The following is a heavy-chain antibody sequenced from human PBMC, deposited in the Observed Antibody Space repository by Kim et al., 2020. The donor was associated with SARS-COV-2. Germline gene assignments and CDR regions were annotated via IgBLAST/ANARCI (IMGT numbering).Heavy chain of an antibody. CDR3: ARVFFGLERPRYYYYYGMDV. D-gene: IGHD1-1*01. J-gene: IGHJ6*02. CDR2: MNPNSGNT. V-gene: IGHV1-8*01. Sequence: ASVKVSCKASGYTFTSYDINWVRQATGQGLEWMGWMNPNSGNTGYAQKFQGRVTMTRNTSISTAYMELSSLRSEDTAVYYCARVFFGLERPRYYYYYGMDVWGQGTTVTVSS. CDR1: GYTFTSYD.